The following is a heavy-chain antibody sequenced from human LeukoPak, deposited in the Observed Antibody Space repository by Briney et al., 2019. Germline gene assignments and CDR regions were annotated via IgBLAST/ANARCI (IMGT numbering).Heavy chain of an antibody. V-gene: IGHV1-69*05. CDR1: GGTFSSYA. Sequence: GASVKVSCKASGGTFSSYAISWVRQAPGQGLEWMGGIIPIFGTANYAQKFQGRVTLTRDTSTSTVYMELSSLRSDDTAVYYCARDFGDVEWRAIGYYYMDVWGKGTTVTVSS. CDR3: ARDFGDVEWRAIGYYYMDV. D-gene: IGHD3-16*01. CDR2: IIPIFGTA. J-gene: IGHJ6*03.